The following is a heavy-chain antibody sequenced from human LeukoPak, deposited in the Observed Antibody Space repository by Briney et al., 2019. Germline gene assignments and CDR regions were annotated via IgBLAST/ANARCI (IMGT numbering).Heavy chain of an antibody. J-gene: IGHJ3*01. Sequence: KTGGSLRLSCAASGFSFRTYSMNWVRQAPGRGLEWVSSISPTSWTIYQADSVKGRFTVSRDSAKNSVFLQMDSLRAEDEAVYYCTRDAGQFVDHDVFDFWGQGTMVTVSS. CDR1: GFSFRTYS. V-gene: IGHV3-21*01. CDR2: ISPTSWTI. CDR3: TRDAGQFVDHDVFDF. D-gene: IGHD3-10*01.